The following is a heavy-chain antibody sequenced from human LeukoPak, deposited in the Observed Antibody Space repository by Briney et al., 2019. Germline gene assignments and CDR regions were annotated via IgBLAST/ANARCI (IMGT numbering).Heavy chain of an antibody. CDR2: IKQDGSEK. CDR1: GFTFGSYW. D-gene: IGHD3-3*01. CDR3: ARVWYYDFWSGFYATINHETRNFDY. V-gene: IGHV3-7*01. J-gene: IGHJ4*02. Sequence: GGSLRLSCAASGFTFGSYWMSWVRQAPGKGLEWVANIKQDGSEKYYVDSVKGRFTISRDNAKNSLYLQMNSLRAEDTAVYYCARVWYYDFWSGFYATINHETRNFDYWGQGTLVTVSS.